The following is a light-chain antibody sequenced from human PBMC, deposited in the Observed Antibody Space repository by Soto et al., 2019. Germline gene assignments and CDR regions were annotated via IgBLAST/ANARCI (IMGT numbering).Light chain of an antibody. J-gene: IGLJ1*01. CDR2: EVT. CDR1: SSDIGGYNY. Sequence: QSALTQPASVSGSPGQSITVSCTGTSSDIGGYNYVSWYQQHPGKAPKLMVYEVTNRPSGVSDRFSGSKSGNTASLTISGLHADDEGYYYCSSYTSRSTLYVFGTGTKLTAL. CDR3: SSYTSRSTLYV. V-gene: IGLV2-14*01.